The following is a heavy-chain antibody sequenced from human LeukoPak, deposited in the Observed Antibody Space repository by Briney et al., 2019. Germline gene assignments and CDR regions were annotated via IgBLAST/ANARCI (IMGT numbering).Heavy chain of an antibody. CDR1: GYTFTGYY. Sequence: APVKVSCKASGYTFTGYYMHWVRQAPGQGLEWMGWINPNSGGTNYAQKFQGRVTMTRDTSISTAYMELSRLRSDDTAVYYCARGEGYCSSTSCRNWFDPWGQGTLLTVSS. CDR3: ARGEGYCSSTSCRNWFDP. D-gene: IGHD2-2*01. J-gene: IGHJ5*02. CDR2: INPNSGGT. V-gene: IGHV1-2*02.